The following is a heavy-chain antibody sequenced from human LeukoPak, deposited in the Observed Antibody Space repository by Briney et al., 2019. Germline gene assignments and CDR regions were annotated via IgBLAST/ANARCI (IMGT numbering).Heavy chain of an antibody. D-gene: IGHD3-16*02. Sequence: ASVKVSCKASGYTFTGYYMHWVRQAPGQGLEWMGWINPNSGGTNYAQKFQGRVTMTRDTSISTAYMELSRLRSEDTAVYYCARGPLVRLPSSFDPWGQGTLVTVSS. CDR2: INPNSGGT. CDR1: GYTFTGYY. V-gene: IGHV1-2*02. CDR3: ARGPLVRLPSSFDP. J-gene: IGHJ5*02.